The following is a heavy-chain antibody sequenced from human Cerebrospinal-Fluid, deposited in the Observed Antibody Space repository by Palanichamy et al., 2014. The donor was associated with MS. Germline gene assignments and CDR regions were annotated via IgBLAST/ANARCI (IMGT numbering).Heavy chain of an antibody. J-gene: IGHJ4*02. Sequence: QLQLQESGPGLVKPSETLSLTCTVSGGSISSGSYYWVWIRQPPGKGLEWIRSLYSSGSTYYNPSLKSRVTISVDTSKNQFSLNLNSVTAADTAVYYCARSDFSNTVDYWGQGTLVTVSS. D-gene: IGHD4-11*01. CDR3: ARSDFSNTVDY. CDR2: LYSSGST. V-gene: IGHV4-39*01. CDR1: GGSISSGSYY.